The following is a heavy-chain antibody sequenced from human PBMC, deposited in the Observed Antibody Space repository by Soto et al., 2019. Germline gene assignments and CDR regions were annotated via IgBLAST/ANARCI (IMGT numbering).Heavy chain of an antibody. J-gene: IGHJ5*02. Sequence: GASVKISCKASGYTFTSYGISWGRQAPGQGLEWMGWISAYNGNTNYAQKLEGRVTMTTDTSTSTAYMELRSLRSDDTAVDYCARIAANYDFWIGYYSERATSDCLYPWGQGTLVTVS. D-gene: IGHD3-3*01. CDR1: GYTFTSYG. V-gene: IGHV1-18*01. CDR2: ISAYNGNT. CDR3: ARIAANYDFWIGYYSERATSDCLYP.